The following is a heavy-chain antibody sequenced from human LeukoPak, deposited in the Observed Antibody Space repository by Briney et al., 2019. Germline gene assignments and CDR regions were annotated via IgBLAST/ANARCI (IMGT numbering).Heavy chain of an antibody. V-gene: IGHV3-23*01. J-gene: IGHJ6*03. CDR1: GFTFSSYG. Sequence: GGSLRLSCAASGFTFSSYGMSWVRQAPGKGLEWVSAISGSGGSAYYADSVKGRFTISRDNSKNTLYLQMNSLRAEDTAVYYCAKTYDILTGYYDYYYMDVWGKGTTVTISS. CDR3: AKTYDILTGYYDYYYMDV. D-gene: IGHD3-9*01. CDR2: ISGSGGSA.